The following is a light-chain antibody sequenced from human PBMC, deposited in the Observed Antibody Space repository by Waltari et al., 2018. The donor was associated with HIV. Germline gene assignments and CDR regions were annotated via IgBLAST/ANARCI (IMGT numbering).Light chain of an antibody. Sequence: EIELTQSPATLSLSPGERATLSCRASQSVSSYLAWYQQKPGQAPRLLIYDASNRATGIPARFSGSGSGTDFTLTISSLESEDFAVYYCQQRRNWPKTFGQGTKVEIK. CDR3: QQRRNWPKT. V-gene: IGKV3-11*01. CDR1: QSVSSY. CDR2: DAS. J-gene: IGKJ1*01.